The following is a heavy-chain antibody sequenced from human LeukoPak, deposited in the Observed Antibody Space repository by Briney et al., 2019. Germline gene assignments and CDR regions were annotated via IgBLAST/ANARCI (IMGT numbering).Heavy chain of an antibody. V-gene: IGHV3-53*01. D-gene: IGHD2-15*01. J-gene: IGHJ4*02. CDR1: GFTISSSY. Sequence: GGSLRLSCAASGFTISSSYMYWVRQAPGKGLEWVSFFYRGDSTYYAESVRGRFTISRDNSKNTLYLLMNSLIPEDTAVYYCAREVVSNPSYFDSWGQGTLVTVSS. CDR2: FYRGDST. CDR3: AREVVSNPSYFDS.